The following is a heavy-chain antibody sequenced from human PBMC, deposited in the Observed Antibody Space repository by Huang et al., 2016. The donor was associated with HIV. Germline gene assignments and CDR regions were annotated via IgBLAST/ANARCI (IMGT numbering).Heavy chain of an antibody. CDR2: IKTKTGKP. CDR3: ARYRLTGTFLDS. V-gene: IGHV7-4-1*02. J-gene: IGHJ4*02. D-gene: IGHD3-9*01. Sequence: QVQLVQSGSELRKPGASVKVSCKASGYTFTTDSLIWVRQAPGQGLEWMEWIKTKTGKPTYAQGVTGRFVFSLDTTVSTAYLQISSLKTDDTAKYFCARYRLTGTFLDSWGQGTQVTVSS. CDR1: GYTFTTDS.